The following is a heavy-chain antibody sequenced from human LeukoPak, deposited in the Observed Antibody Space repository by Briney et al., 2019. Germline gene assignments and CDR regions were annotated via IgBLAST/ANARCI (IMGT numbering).Heavy chain of an antibody. V-gene: IGHV3-15*01. J-gene: IGHJ4*02. CDR1: GFTFSNAW. Sequence: GGSLRLSCAASGFTFSNAWMSWVRQAPGKGLEWVGRIKSKTDGGTTDYAAPVKGRFTISRDDSKNTLYLQMNSLKTEDTAVYYCTTDLIEITMVRGVYRDYWGQGTLVTVSS. D-gene: IGHD3-10*01. CDR2: IKSKTDGGTT. CDR3: TTDLIEITMVRGVYRDY.